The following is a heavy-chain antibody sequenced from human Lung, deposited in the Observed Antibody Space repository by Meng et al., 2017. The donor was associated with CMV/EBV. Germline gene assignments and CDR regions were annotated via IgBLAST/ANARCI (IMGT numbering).Heavy chain of an antibody. CDR2: INYSRTT. V-gene: IGHV4-34*01. J-gene: IGHJ4*02. D-gene: IGHD2-2*01. CDR1: GGSLNGYY. CDR3: ARAYCSSTSCPEGY. Sequence: SETLSLXCAVYGGSLNGYYWSWIRQPPGKGLEWIAEINYSRTTNYSPSLKSRVTISLHSSKNQFSLNLNSVTAADTAVYYCARAYCSSTSCPEGYWGQGSXVTVAS.